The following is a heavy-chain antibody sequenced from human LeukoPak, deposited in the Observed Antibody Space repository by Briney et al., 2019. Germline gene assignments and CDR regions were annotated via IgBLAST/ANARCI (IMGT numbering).Heavy chain of an antibody. CDR1: GGSFSGYY. V-gene: IGHV4-34*01. CDR3: ARGVSFPLYMDV. CDR2: INHSGNT. Sequence: SETLSLTCAIYGGSFSGYYWSWIRQPPGKGLEWIGEINHSGNTNYNPSLKSRVTISVDTSKNQFSLKLSSVTAADTAVYCCARGVSFPLYMDVWGKGTTVTVSS. D-gene: IGHD1-14*01. J-gene: IGHJ6*03.